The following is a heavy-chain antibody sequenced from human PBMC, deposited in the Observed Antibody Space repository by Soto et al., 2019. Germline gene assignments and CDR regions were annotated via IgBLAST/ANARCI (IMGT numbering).Heavy chain of an antibody. V-gene: IGHV3-30*18. D-gene: IGHD3-22*01. CDR3: AKDGPYYYDSSGYYGGSFDY. Sequence: QVQLVESGGGVVQPGRSLRLSCAASGFTFSSYGMHWVRQAPGKGLEWVAVISYDGSNKYYADSVKGRFTISRDNSKNTLYLQMNNVRTEDTDVYYCAKDGPYYYDSSGYYGGSFDYWGQGTLVTVSS. J-gene: IGHJ4*02. CDR1: GFTFSSYG. CDR2: ISYDGSNK.